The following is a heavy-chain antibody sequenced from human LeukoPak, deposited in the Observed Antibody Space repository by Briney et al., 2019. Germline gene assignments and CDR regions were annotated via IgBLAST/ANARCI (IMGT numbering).Heavy chain of an antibody. V-gene: IGHV3-21*01. CDR3: ARDSDPHLWFGELQPLDY. J-gene: IGHJ4*02. D-gene: IGHD3-10*01. CDR2: ISSSSSYI. CDR1: GFTFSSYS. Sequence: PGGSLRLSCAASGFTFSSYSMNWVRQAPGKGLEWVSSISSSSSYIYYADSVKGRFTISRDNAKNSLYLQMNSLRAEDTAVYYCARDSDPHLWFGELQPLDYWGQGTLVTVSS.